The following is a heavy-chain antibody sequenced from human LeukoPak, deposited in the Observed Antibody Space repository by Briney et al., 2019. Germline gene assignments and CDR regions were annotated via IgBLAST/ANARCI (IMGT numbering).Heavy chain of an antibody. CDR2: ISGSGTST. CDR3: AKKTLGYCSGGSCRGAFDI. J-gene: IGHJ3*02. D-gene: IGHD2-15*01. CDR1: GFTFSSYA. V-gene: IGHV3-23*01. Sequence: GGSLRLSCAASGFTFSSYAMSWVRQAPGKGLEWVSSISGSGTSTYYADSVKGRFTISRDNSKNTLYLQMNSLRAEDTAVYYCAKKTLGYCSGGSCRGAFDIWGQGTMVTVSS.